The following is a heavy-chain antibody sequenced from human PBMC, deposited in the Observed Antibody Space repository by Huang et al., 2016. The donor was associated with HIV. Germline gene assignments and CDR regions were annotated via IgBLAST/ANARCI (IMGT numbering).Heavy chain of an antibody. Sequence: QVHLVESGGGVVQPGWSLRLSCAASGFTFRTYGMHWVRQAPVKGLAWVTVISYDGSHKYYADSVKGRFTISRDNSKNTLDLKMNSLRPEDTAVYYCAKERGTVVAGAKPYYFDYWGQGTLVAVSS. D-gene: IGHD6-19*01. CDR2: ISYDGSHK. CDR3: AKERGTVVAGAKPYYFDY. CDR1: GFTFRTYG. J-gene: IGHJ4*02. V-gene: IGHV3-30*18.